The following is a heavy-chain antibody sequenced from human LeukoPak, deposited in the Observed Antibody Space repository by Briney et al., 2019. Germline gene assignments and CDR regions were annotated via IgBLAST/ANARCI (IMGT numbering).Heavy chain of an antibody. CDR1: GGSISSYY. CDR2: IYYSGST. Sequence: SETLSLTCTVSGGSISSYYWSWIRQPPGKGLEWIGYIYYSGSTNHNPSLKSRVTISVDTSKNQFSLKLSSVTAADTAVYYCARAYYDFWSGSNNWFDPWGQGTLVTVSS. CDR3: ARAYYDFWSGSNNWFDP. V-gene: IGHV4-59*01. D-gene: IGHD3-3*01. J-gene: IGHJ5*02.